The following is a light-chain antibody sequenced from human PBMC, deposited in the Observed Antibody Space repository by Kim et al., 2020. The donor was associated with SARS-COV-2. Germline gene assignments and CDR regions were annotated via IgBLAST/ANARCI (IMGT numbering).Light chain of an antibody. CDR1: SSDVGGNNF. V-gene: IGLV2-14*04. CDR2: DVS. Sequence: GQSITISCAGTSSDVGGNNFVCWYQQPPDRAPKLMIFDVSRRPGGVSDRFSGSKFGNTASLTISGLQAEDEADYYCSSYTTRGTFVFGTGTKVTVL. J-gene: IGLJ1*01. CDR3: SSYTTRGTFV.